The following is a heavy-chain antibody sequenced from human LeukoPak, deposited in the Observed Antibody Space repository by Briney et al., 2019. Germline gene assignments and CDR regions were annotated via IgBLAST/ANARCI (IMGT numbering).Heavy chain of an antibody. D-gene: IGHD3-10*01. CDR2: ISGSGGST. CDR1: GFTFSNYA. CDR3: AKWFGEPFFDY. Sequence: GGSLRLSCAASGFTFSNYAMSWLRQAPGKGLEWVSGISGSGGSTYYAESVKGRFTISRDNSKNTLYLQLNSLRAEDTALHYCAKWFGEPFFDYSGQGTLVTVSS. J-gene: IGHJ4*02. V-gene: IGHV3-23*01.